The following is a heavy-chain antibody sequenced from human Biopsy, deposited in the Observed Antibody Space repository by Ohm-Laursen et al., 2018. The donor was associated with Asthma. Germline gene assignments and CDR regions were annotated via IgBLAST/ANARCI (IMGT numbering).Heavy chain of an antibody. V-gene: IGHV3-53*01. CDR2: IYSGGGT. CDR1: GFTVSTNG. J-gene: IGHJ3*02. Sequence: SLSLSCAASGFTVSTNGMSWVRQPPGQGLEWVSVIYSGGGTYYADSVQGRVTISRDNSKNTLSLQMNSLRAEDTAVYYCARAYGGSFFSGAFDIWGQGTMVTVSS. D-gene: IGHD4-23*01. CDR3: ARAYGGSFFSGAFDI.